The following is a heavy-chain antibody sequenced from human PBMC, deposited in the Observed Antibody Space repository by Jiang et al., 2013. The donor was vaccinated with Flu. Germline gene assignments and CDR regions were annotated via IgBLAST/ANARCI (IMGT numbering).Heavy chain of an antibody. CDR1: GYSFTSYW. J-gene: IGHJ4*02. Sequence: KISCKGSGYSFTSYWIGWVRQMPGKGLEWMGIIYPGDSDTRYSPSFQGQVTISADKSISTAYLQWSSLKASDTAMYYCARILDGSGSYYNGAPDYWGQGTLVTVSS. D-gene: IGHD3-10*01. CDR3: ARILDGSGSYYNGAPDY. CDR2: IYPGDSDT. V-gene: IGHV5-51*01.